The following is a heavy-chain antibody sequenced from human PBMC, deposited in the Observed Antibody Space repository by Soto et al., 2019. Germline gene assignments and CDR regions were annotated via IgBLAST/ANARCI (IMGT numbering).Heavy chain of an antibody. J-gene: IGHJ1*01. CDR1: GFTFSSYA. CDR2: ITESGGTT. V-gene: IGHV3-23*01. Sequence: GGSLRLSCAASGFTFSSYAMSWVRQAPGKGLEWLSAITESGGTTYHANSVKGRFTISRDNSKNTLYLQMNSLRPEDTAMYYCAREDYSSGHAGTFQLWGQGTLVTVSS. CDR3: AREDYSSGHAGTFQL. D-gene: IGHD3-22*01.